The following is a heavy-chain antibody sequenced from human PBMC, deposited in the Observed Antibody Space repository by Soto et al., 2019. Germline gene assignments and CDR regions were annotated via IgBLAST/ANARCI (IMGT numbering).Heavy chain of an antibody. J-gene: IGHJ3*02. V-gene: IGHV4-31*03. CDR1: GGSISSGGYY. CDR2: IYYSGNS. Sequence: SLSLTCTVSGGSISSGGYYWSWIRQHPGKGLEWIGYIYYSGNSYYNPSLKSRVTISVDTSKNQFSLKLSSVTAADTAVYCCARTSYSIVVVPAAIPPPVAFDIWGQGTMVT. D-gene: IGHD2-2*01. CDR3: ARTSYSIVVVPAAIPPPVAFDI.